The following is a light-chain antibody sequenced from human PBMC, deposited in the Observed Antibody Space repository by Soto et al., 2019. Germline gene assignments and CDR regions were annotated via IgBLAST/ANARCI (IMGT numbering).Light chain of an antibody. CDR1: QSVLYSSNNKNY. J-gene: IGKJ1*01. CDR3: QQYYSNPWT. CDR2: WAS. Sequence: DIVMTQSPDSLAVSLGERATINCKSSQSVLYSSNNKNYLAWYQQKLGQPPKLLIYWASTRQAGVPDRFSGSGSGTDFTLTIRSLQAEDVAVYYCQQYYSNPWTFGQGTKVEIK. V-gene: IGKV4-1*01.